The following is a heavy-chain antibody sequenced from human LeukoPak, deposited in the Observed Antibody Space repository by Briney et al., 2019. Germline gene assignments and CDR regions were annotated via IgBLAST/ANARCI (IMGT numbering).Heavy chain of an antibody. J-gene: IGHJ5*02. V-gene: IGHV4-59*01. CDR2: IYYRGGT. Sequence: SETLSLTCTVSGGSISNYYWSWIRQPPGKGLEWIGYIYYRGGTNYNPSLKSRVTISVDTSKNQLSLKLTSVTAADTAVYYCARDHDSSGYYYVGGWFDPWGQGTLVTVSS. CDR3: ARDHDSSGYYYVGGWFDP. CDR1: GGSISNYY. D-gene: IGHD3-22*01.